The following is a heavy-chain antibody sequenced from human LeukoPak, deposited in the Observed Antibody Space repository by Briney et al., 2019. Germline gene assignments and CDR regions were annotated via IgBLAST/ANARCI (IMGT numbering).Heavy chain of an antibody. CDR2: IYHSGST. J-gene: IGHJ5*02. V-gene: IGHV4-4*02. CDR1: GGSISSSNW. CDR3: ARGWIHYYDSSGYPKGFDP. D-gene: IGHD3-22*01. Sequence: SETLSLTCAVSGGSISSSNWWSWVRQPPGKGLEWIGEIYHSGSTNYNPSLKSRVTISVDTSKNQFSLKLRSVTAADTAVYYCARGWIHYYDSSGYPKGFDPWGQGTLVTVSS.